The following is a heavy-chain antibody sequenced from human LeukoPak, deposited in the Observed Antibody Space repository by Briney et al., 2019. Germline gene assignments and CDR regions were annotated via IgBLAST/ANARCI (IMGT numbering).Heavy chain of an antibody. CDR1: GYSFTSYG. D-gene: IGHD3-10*01. Sequence: ASVKVSCKASGYSFTSYGVSWVRQAPGQGLEWMGWISANNGDTNFAQKLQGRVTMTTDTSTSTAYMELRSLRSDDTAVYYCARPSGKYYYGMDVWGQGTTVTVSS. V-gene: IGHV1-18*01. J-gene: IGHJ6*02. CDR3: ARPSGKYYYGMDV. CDR2: ISANNGDT.